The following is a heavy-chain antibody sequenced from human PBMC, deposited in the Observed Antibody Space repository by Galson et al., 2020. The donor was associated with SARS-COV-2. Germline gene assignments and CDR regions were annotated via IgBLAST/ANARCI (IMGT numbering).Heavy chain of an antibody. CDR1: GFTFSSYG. D-gene: IGHD1-26*01. V-gene: IGHV3-33*06. J-gene: IGHJ4*02. Sequence: GGSLRLSCAASGFTFSSYGMHWVRQAPGKGLEWVAVIWYDGSNKYYADSVKGRFTISRDNSKNTLYLQMNSLRAEDTAVYYCAKDGIVGATTGLDYWGQGTLVTVSS. CDR3: AKDGIVGATTGLDY. CDR2: IWYDGSNK.